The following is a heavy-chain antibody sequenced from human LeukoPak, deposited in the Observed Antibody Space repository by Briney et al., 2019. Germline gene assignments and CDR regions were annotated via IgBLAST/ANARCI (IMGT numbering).Heavy chain of an antibody. CDR3: ARDRLVVVPADIRGYYMDV. J-gene: IGHJ6*03. Sequence: ASVKVSCKASGYTFTGHYMHWVRQAPGQGLEWMGWINPNSGGTNYAQKFQGRVTMTRDTSISTAYMELSRLRSDDTAVYYCARDRLVVVPADIRGYYMDVWGKGTTVTVSS. D-gene: IGHD2-2*02. CDR2: INPNSGGT. V-gene: IGHV1-2*02. CDR1: GYTFTGHY.